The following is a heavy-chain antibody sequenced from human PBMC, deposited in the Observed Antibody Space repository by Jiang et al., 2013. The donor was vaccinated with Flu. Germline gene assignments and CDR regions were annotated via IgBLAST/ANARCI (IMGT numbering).Heavy chain of an antibody. D-gene: IGHD3-3*01. CDR3: ARSKDFWSGYEN. CDR1: GGSISSGGYH. Sequence: LVKPSQTLSLTCSVSGGSISSGGYHWNWIRQHPGNGLEWIGYIFYSGSPYYNPSLKSRLTISLDTSKNQFSLKLRSVTAADTAVYYCARSKDFWSGYENWGQGALVTVSS. CDR2: IFYSGSP. V-gene: IGHV4-31*03. J-gene: IGHJ4*02.